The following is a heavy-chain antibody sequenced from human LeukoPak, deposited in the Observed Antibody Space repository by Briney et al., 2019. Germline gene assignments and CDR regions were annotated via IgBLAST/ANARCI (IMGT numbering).Heavy chain of an antibody. CDR1: GDSISSGSYY. CDR3: AREREGPYGYLDY. CDR2: IYQSGSA. V-gene: IGHV4-61*09. J-gene: IGHJ4*02. D-gene: IGHD4-17*01. Sequence: SETLSLTCTVSGDSISSGSYYWSWIRQTAGKELEWIGHIYQSGSANYNPSLKSRVTISVDTSKNQFSLKLSSVTAAETAVYYCAREREGPYGYLDYWGQGTLVTVSS.